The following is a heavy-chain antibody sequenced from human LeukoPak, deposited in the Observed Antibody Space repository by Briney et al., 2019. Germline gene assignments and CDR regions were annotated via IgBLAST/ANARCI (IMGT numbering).Heavy chain of an antibody. CDR1: GGTFSSYA. CDR2: IIPIFGTA. Sequence: SVKVSCKASGGTFSSYAISWVRQAPGQGLEWMGGIIPIFGTANYAQKFQGRVTITADESTSTAYMELSSLRSEDTAVYYCAREYCSGGSCHGDDAFDIWGQGTMVTVSS. V-gene: IGHV1-69*13. J-gene: IGHJ3*02. CDR3: AREYCSGGSCHGDDAFDI. D-gene: IGHD2-15*01.